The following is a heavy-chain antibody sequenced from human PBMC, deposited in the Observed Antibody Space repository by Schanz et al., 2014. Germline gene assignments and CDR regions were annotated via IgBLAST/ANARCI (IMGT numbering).Heavy chain of an antibody. Sequence: VQLVESGGGLVQPGGSLRLSCAASGFTFSDYYMSWIRQAPGKGLEWVSYISGTTTYTNYADSVKGRFTISRDNAKNSLYLQMNSLRAEDTAVFYCAKGMGYCSGGTCYDCYYYGLDVWGQGTTVTVSS. D-gene: IGHD2-15*01. CDR3: AKGMGYCSGGTCYDCYYYGLDV. J-gene: IGHJ6*02. CDR2: ISGTTTYT. CDR1: GFTFSDYY. V-gene: IGHV3-11*05.